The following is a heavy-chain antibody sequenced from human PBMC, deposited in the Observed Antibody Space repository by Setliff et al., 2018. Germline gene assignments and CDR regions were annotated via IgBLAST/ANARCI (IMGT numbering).Heavy chain of an antibody. J-gene: IGHJ6*03. V-gene: IGHV4-39*01. D-gene: IGHD2-2*01. CDR2: IYYSGST. CDR3: ARLGGSSTSGGLYYFYYYMDV. CDR1: GGSISSSSYY. Sequence: PSETLSLTCTVSGGSISSSSYYWGWIRQPPGKGLEWIGSIYYSGSTYYNPSLKSRVTISVDTSKNQFSLNLSSVTAADTAVYYCARLGGSSTSGGLYYFYYYMDVWGKGTTVTVSS.